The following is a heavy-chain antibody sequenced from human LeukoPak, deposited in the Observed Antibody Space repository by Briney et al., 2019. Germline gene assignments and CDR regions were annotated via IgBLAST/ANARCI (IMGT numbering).Heavy chain of an antibody. CDR2: IDYSGST. CDR1: VGSISSYY. V-gene: IGHV4-59*07. CDR3: ARLRLPGSGSYSDAFDI. D-gene: IGHD3-10*01. J-gene: IGHJ3*02. Sequence: PPDTLSLTRTVSVGSISSYYWSWIRQPQGKELEWNGDIDYSGSTHYNPSLYIRVTISVDTSKNLCSLKLSSVTAADTAVYYCARLRLPGSGSYSDAFDIWGQGTMVTVSS.